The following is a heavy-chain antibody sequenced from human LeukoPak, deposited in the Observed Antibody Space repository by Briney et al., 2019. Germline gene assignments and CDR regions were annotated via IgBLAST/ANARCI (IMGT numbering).Heavy chain of an antibody. D-gene: IGHD1-26*01. Sequence: SVKVSCKASGCTFTSYAISWVRQAPGQGLEWMGGIIPIFGTANYAQKFQGRVTITTDESTSTAYMELSSLRSEDTAVYYCARERATTDAFDIWGQGTMVTVSS. CDR3: ARERATTDAFDI. CDR1: GCTFTSYA. J-gene: IGHJ3*02. CDR2: IIPIFGTA. V-gene: IGHV1-69*05.